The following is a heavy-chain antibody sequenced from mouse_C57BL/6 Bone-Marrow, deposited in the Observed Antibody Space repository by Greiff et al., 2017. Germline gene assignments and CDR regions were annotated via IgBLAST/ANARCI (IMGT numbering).Heavy chain of an antibody. D-gene: IGHD1-1*01. J-gene: IGHJ1*03. Sequence: QVQLQQPGAELVKPGASVKVSCKASGYTFTSYWMHWVKQRPGQGLEWIGRIHPSDRDTNYNQKFKGKATVTVDKSSSTAYMQLSSLTSEDSAVYYCAINYGSSYGRYFYVWGTGTTVTVSS. CDR2: IHPSDRDT. CDR1: GYTFTSYW. CDR3: AINYGSSYGRYFYV. V-gene: IGHV1-74*01.